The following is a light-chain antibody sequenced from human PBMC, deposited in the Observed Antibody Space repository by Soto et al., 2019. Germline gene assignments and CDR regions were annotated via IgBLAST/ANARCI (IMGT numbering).Light chain of an antibody. V-gene: IGKV1-6*01. Sequence: AIQMTQSPSSLAASIGDRVTITCRASQGVRNDLGWYQQKPGKAPRLLIFGASTLQTGVPSRFSGSGSGTDFTLTFSDLQSEDFATYYCLQGWTFGQGTRVEIK. CDR2: GAS. CDR1: QGVRND. J-gene: IGKJ1*01. CDR3: LQGWT.